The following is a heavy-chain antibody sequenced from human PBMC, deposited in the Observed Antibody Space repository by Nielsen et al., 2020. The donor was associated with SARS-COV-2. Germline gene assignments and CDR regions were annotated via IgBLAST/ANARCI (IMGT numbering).Heavy chain of an antibody. CDR1: GFTFSSYS. CDR2: ISSSSSYI. CDR3: AREYLGWFDP. Sequence: GESLKISCAASGFTFSSYSMNWVRQAPGKGPEWVSSISSSSSYIYYADSVKGRFTISRDNAKNSLYLQMNSLRAEDTAVYYCAREYLGWFDPWGQGTLVTVSS. V-gene: IGHV3-21*01. J-gene: IGHJ5*02.